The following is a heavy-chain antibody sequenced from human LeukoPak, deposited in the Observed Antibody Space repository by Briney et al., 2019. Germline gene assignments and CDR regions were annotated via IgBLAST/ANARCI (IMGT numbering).Heavy chain of an antibody. CDR1: GGSFSGYY. CDR3: ARGANFYYYGMDV. D-gene: IGHD2-15*01. J-gene: IGHJ6*02. V-gene: IGHV4-34*01. Sequence: SETLSLTCAVYGGSFSGYYWSWIRQPPVKGLEWIGEINHSGSTNYNPSLKSRVTISVDTSKNQFSLKLSSVTAADTAVYYCARGANFYYYGMDVWGQGTTVTVSS. CDR2: INHSGST.